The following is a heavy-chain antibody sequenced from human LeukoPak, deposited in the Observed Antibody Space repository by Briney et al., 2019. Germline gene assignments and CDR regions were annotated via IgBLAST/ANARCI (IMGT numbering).Heavy chain of an antibody. CDR3: PRDLGIAAAGVYYGMDV. Sequence: ASVKVSCKASGYTFTGYYMDWVRQAPGQGLEWMAWINPNSGGTNCAQKFQGWVTMTRDTSISTAYMELSRLRSDDTAAYYCPRDLGIAAAGVYYGMDVWGKGTTVTVSS. V-gene: IGHV1-2*04. D-gene: IGHD6-13*01. CDR2: INPNSGGT. CDR1: GYTFTGYY. J-gene: IGHJ6*04.